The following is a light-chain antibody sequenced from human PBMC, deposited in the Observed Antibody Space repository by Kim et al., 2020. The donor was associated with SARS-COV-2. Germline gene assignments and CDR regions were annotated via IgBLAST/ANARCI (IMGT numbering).Light chain of an antibody. V-gene: IGLV4-69*01. CDR3: QTWGTGIHWV. CDR2: VDSDGSH. Sequence: QLVLTQSPSASASLGASVKLTCTLNSDHSSYAIAWHQQQPEKGPRFLMKVDSDGSHNKGVGIPDRFSGSSSGTERYPTISSLQSEDEADYYCQTWGTGIHWVFGGGTQLTVL. J-gene: IGLJ3*02. CDR1: SDHSSYA.